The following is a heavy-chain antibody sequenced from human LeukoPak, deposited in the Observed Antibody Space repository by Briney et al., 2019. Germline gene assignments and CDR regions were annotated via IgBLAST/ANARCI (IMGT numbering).Heavy chain of an antibody. CDR1: GFTFSSYG. D-gene: IGHD3-10*01. CDR3: AKDHEWFGELSGDAFDI. V-gene: IGHV3-30*18. CDR2: ISYDGSNK. Sequence: GGSLRLSCAASGFTFSSYGMHWVRQAPGKGLEWVAVISYDGSNKYYADSVKGRFTISRDNSKNTLYLQMNSLRAEDTAVYYCAKDHEWFGELSGDAFDIWGQGTMVTVSS. J-gene: IGHJ3*02.